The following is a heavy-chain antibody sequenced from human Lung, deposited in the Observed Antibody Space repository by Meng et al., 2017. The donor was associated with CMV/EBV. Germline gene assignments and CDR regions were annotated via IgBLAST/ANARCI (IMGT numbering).Heavy chain of an antibody. V-gene: IGHV3-23*01. CDR1: GFTFSSYA. CDR2: ISGSGGST. Sequence: GESLKISCAASGFTFSSYAMSWVRQAPGKGLEWVSAISGSGGSTYYADSVKGRFTISRDNSKNTLYLQMNSLRAEHTAVYYCAKGISNYVHPNWFDPWGQGTLVXVSS. D-gene: IGHD4-11*01. J-gene: IGHJ5*02. CDR3: AKGISNYVHPNWFDP.